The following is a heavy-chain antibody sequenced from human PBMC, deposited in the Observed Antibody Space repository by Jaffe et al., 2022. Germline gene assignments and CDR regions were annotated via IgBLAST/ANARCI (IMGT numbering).Heavy chain of an antibody. CDR2: IIPIFGTA. D-gene: IGHD1-7*01. Sequence: QVQLVQSGAEVKKPGSSVKVSCKASGGTFSSYAISWVRQAPGQGLEWMGGIIPIFGTANYAQKFQGRVTITADESTSTAYMELSSLRSEDTAVYYCARGSTPLWNYESSANVIIDYWGQGTLVTVSS. J-gene: IGHJ4*02. V-gene: IGHV1-69*01. CDR3: ARGSTPLWNYESSANVIIDY. CDR1: GGTFSSYA.